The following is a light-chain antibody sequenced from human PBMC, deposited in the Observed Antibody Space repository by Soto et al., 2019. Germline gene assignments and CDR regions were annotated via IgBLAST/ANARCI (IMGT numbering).Light chain of an antibody. CDR2: DAS. CDR3: QQRSNWLFT. J-gene: IGKJ3*01. CDR1: QSVSSY. V-gene: IGKV3-11*01. Sequence: EIVLTQSPATLSLSPGERVTLSCRASQSVSSYLAWYQQKPGQAPRLLIYDASNRATGIPARFSGGGSGTDFTLTISSLEPDDFAVYYCQQRSNWLFTFGPGTRVDIK.